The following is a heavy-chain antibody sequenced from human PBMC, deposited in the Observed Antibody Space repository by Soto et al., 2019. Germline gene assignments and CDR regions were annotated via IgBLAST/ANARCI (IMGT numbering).Heavy chain of an antibody. CDR1: GGSLSGYY. V-gene: IGHV4-34*01. D-gene: IGHD5-12*01. CDR3: ARGQEGVVATH. J-gene: IGHJ4*02. CDR2: VKDGGHT. Sequence: QVQLQQWGAGLLKPSETLSLNCAVTGGSLSGYYWSWIRQPPGKGLEWIGEVKDGGHTNYSPSLRGXXTXSXXTPNNQVSLRLHSVTAADTGVYYCARGQEGVVATHWAQGSLVTVSS.